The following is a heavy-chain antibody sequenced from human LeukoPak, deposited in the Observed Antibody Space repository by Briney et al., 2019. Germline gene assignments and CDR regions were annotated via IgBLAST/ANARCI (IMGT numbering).Heavy chain of an antibody. Sequence: GASVKVSCKASGYTFTSYGISWVRQAPGQVLEWMGWISAYNGNTNYAQKLQGRVTMTTDTSTSTAYMELRSLRSDDTAVYYCARGPNYYDSSGFDYWGQGTLVTVSS. CDR3: ARGPNYYDSSGFDY. J-gene: IGHJ4*02. CDR2: ISAYNGNT. D-gene: IGHD3-22*01. V-gene: IGHV1-18*01. CDR1: GYTFTSYG.